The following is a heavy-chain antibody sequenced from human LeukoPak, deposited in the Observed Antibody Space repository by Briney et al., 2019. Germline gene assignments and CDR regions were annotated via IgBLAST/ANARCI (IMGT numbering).Heavy chain of an antibody. J-gene: IGHJ4*02. D-gene: IGHD6-19*01. CDR3: ARRPPYSSGWVDY. Sequence: GGSLSLSCAASGFTFSDYYMSWIRQAPGKGLEWVSYISSSGSTIYYSDPGKGRITITRDNAKNSLYLQMNSLRAEDTAVYYCARRPPYSSGWVDYWGQGTLVTVSS. CDR1: GFTFSDYY. CDR2: ISSSGSTI. V-gene: IGHV3-11*04.